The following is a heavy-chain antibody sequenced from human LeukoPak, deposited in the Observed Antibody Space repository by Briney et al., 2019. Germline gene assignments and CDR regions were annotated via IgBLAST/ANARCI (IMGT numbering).Heavy chain of an antibody. V-gene: IGHV4-34*01. CDR3: AGAGAHFDY. D-gene: IGHD3-10*01. J-gene: IGHJ4*02. CDR2: INHSGST. CDR1: GGSFSGYY. Sequence: TSETLSLTCAVYGGSFSGYYWSWIRQPPGKGLEWIGEINHSGSTNYNPSLKSRVTISVDTSKNQFSLKLSSVTAADTAVYYCAGAGAHFDYWGQGTLVTVSS.